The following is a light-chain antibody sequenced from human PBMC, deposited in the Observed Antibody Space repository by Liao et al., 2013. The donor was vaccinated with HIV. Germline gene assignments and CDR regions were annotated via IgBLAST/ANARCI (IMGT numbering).Light chain of an antibody. CDR3: QAWDSSYV. J-gene: IGLJ1*01. V-gene: IGLV3-1*01. CDR2: QDT. Sequence: SYELTQPPSVSVSPGQTATITCSGDKLGDKYASWYQQRPGQSPILVIYQDTKRPSGISDRFSGSNSGNTATLTISGTQAMDEADYYCQAWDSSYVFGTGTKVTVL. CDR1: KLGDKY.